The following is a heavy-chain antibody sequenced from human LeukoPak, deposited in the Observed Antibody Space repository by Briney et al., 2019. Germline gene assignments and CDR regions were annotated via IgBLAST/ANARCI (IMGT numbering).Heavy chain of an antibody. Sequence: ASVKVSFKASGYTFTGYYMHWVRQAPGQGLEWMGWINPNSGGTNYAQKFQGRVTMTRDTSISTAYMELSRLRSEDTAVYYCATVVGAIKDYYYGMDVWGQGTTVTVSS. J-gene: IGHJ6*02. CDR2: INPNSGGT. CDR1: GYTFTGYY. D-gene: IGHD1-26*01. CDR3: ATVVGAIKDYYYGMDV. V-gene: IGHV1-2*02.